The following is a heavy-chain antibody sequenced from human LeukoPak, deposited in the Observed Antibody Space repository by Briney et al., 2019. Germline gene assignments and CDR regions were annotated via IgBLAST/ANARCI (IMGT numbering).Heavy chain of an antibody. V-gene: IGHV1-2*02. CDR3: ARTLDRYNWNYGIDY. Sequence: ASVKVSCKASGYTFTDYCIHWVRQAPGQGLEWMGWINPNSGGTNYAQNFQGRVTFTRDTSISTAYMSLSSLRSDDTAVYFCARTLDRYNWNYGIDYWGQGTLVTVSS. J-gene: IGHJ4*02. CDR2: INPNSGGT. D-gene: IGHD1-7*01. CDR1: GYTFTDYC.